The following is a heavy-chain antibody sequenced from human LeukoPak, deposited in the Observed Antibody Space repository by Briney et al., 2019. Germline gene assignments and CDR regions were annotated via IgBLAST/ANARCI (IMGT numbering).Heavy chain of an antibody. CDR2: ISGSGGST. D-gene: IGHD3-9*01. CDR3: AKMGGYFDWLMAHFDY. Sequence: GGSLRLSCAASGFTFSSYAMSWVRQATGKGLEWVSAISGSGGSTYYADSVKGRFTISRDNSKNTLYLQMNSPRAEDTAVYYCAKMGGYFDWLMAHFDYWGQGTLVTVSS. J-gene: IGHJ4*02. V-gene: IGHV3-23*01. CDR1: GFTFSSYA.